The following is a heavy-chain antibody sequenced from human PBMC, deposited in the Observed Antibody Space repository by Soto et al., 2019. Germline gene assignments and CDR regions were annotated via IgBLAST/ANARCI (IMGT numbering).Heavy chain of an antibody. D-gene: IGHD6-19*01. V-gene: IGHV1-3*01. CDR3: ARGVAGPIHWFDP. CDR2: INAGNGNT. Sequence: GASVKVSCKASGYTFTSYAIHWVRQAPGQRLEWMGWINAGNGNTKYSQKFQGRVTITRDTSASTAYMELSSLRSEDTAVYYCARGVAGPIHWFDPWGQGTLVTVSS. J-gene: IGHJ5*02. CDR1: GYTFTSYA.